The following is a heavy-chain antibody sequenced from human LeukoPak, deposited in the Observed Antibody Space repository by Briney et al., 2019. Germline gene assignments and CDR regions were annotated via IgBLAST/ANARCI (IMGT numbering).Heavy chain of an antibody. J-gene: IGHJ4*02. CDR2: IIPIFGTA. V-gene: IGHV1-69*06. CDR1: GGTFSSYA. CDR3: ARELGYYDSKGEVY. D-gene: IGHD3-22*01. Sequence: ASVKVSCKASGGTFSSYAISWVRQAPGQGLEWMGGIIPIFGTANYAQKFQGRVTITADKSTSTAYMELSSLRSEDTAVYYCARELGYYDSKGEVYWGQGTLVTVSS.